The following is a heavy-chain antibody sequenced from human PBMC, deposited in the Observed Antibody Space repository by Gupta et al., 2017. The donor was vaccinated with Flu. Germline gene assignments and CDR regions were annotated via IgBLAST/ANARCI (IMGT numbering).Heavy chain of an antibody. CDR2: IIPIFGTA. Sequence: QVQLVQSGAEVKKPGSSVKVSCKASGGTFSSYAISWVRQAPGPGLEWMGGIIPIFGTANYAQKFQGRVTITADESTSTAYMELSSLRSEDTAVYYCATPYVGARAVPGVRYYGMDVWGQGTTVTVSS. CDR1: GGTFSSYA. D-gene: IGHD1-26*01. J-gene: IGHJ6*02. CDR3: ATPYVGARAVPGVRYYGMDV. V-gene: IGHV1-69*01.